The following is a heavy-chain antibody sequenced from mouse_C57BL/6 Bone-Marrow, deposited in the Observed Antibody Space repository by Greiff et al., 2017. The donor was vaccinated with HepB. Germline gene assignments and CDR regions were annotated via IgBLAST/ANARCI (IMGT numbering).Heavy chain of an antibody. CDR3: AISYYIDY. CDR2: ISSGSSTI. J-gene: IGHJ2*01. CDR1: GFTFSDYG. Sequence: EVKLMESGGGLVKPGGSLKLSCAASGFTFSDYGMHWVRQAPEKGLEWVAYISSGSSTIYYADTVKGRFTISRDNAKNTLFLQMTSLRSEDTAMYYSAISYYIDYWGQGTTLTVSS. V-gene: IGHV5-17*01.